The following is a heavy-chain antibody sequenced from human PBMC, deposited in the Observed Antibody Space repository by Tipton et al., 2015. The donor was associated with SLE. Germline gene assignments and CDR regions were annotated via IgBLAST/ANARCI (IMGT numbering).Heavy chain of an antibody. CDR1: GGSISSVGYY. V-gene: IGHV4-61*08. CDR3: ARGARGNSYGSDEDFDY. D-gene: IGHD5-18*01. J-gene: IGHJ4*02. CDR2: IYYSGDT. Sequence: TLSLTCAVSGGSISSVGYYWSWVRQPPGRGLEWIGSIYYSGDTHYNPSLNSRVTMSADTSKNQFSLRLSSVTTADTAVYYCARGARGNSYGSDEDFDYWGQGTLVTVSS.